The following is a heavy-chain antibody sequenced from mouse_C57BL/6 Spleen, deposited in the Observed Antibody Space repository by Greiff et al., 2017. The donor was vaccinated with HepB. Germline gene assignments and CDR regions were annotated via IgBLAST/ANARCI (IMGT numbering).Heavy chain of an antibody. V-gene: IGHV1-76*01. D-gene: IGHD3-3*01. J-gene: IGHJ2*01. CDR3: ARKGLDY. Sequence: VKLMESGAELVRPGASVKLSCKASGYTFTDYYINWVKQRPGQGLEWIARIYPGSGNTYYNEKFKGKATLTAEKSSSTAYMQLSSLTSEDSAVYFCARKGLDYWGQGTTLTVSS. CDR2: IYPGSGNT. CDR1: GYTFTDYY.